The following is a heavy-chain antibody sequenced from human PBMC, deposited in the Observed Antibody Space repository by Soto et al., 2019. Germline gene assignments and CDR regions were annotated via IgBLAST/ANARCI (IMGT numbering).Heavy chain of an antibody. CDR2: ITPMSGTT. CDR1: GETFRRDV. CDR3: ARGVSMAGRPGFFHQ. J-gene: IGHJ1*01. Sequence: SVEVSCKAPGETFRRDVISWVRQAPGQGLEWLGGITPMSGTTDYAQKFQGRVTISADKSTGTAYFELSSLTFDDTGVYYCARGVSMAGRPGFFHQWGPGAMVTV. D-gene: IGHD6-6*01. V-gene: IGHV1-69*06.